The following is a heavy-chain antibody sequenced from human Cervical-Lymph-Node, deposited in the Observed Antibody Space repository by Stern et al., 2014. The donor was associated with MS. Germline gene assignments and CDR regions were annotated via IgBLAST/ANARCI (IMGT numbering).Heavy chain of an antibody. CDR3: ARPGALYFFDY. Sequence: EVQLVESGAEMKKPGESLRISCQGSGYDFSTYWIAWVRQMPGKGLEWLGIIYPCDSDTKYSPSFQGRVTVSAAKSISTAYLRWSSLQASDTATYFCARPGALYFFDYWGQGTLVTVSS. CDR1: GYDFSTYW. J-gene: IGHJ4*02. V-gene: IGHV5-51*03. CDR2: IYPCDSDT. D-gene: IGHD1-26*01.